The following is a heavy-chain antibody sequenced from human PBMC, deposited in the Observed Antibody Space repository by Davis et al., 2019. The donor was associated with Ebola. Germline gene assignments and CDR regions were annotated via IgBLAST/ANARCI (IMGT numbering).Heavy chain of an antibody. CDR3: ARDLTPMDYYYGMDV. CDR1: GGTFSSYA. Sequence: SVQVTCNASGGTFSSYAISWVRQASGHGLEWMGGIIPIFGTANCAQKVQGRVTITAHESTSTAYMELSSLRSEDTAVYYCARDLTPMDYYYGMDVWGQGTTVTVSS. J-gene: IGHJ6*02. D-gene: IGHD3-10*01. V-gene: IGHV1-69*13. CDR2: IIPIFGTA.